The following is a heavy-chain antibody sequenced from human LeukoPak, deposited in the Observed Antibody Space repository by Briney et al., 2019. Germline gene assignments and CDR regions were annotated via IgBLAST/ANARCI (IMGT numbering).Heavy chain of an antibody. CDR1: GGSISSGSYY. V-gene: IGHV4-61*02. J-gene: IGHJ3*02. Sequence: SETLSLTCTVSGGSISSGSYYWSWIRQPAGKGLEWIGRIYTSGSTNYNPSLKSRVTISVDTPKNQFSLKLSSVTAADTAVYYCARERLVRGLDIWGQGTMVTVSS. D-gene: IGHD3-9*01. CDR3: ARERLVRGLDI. CDR2: IYTSGST.